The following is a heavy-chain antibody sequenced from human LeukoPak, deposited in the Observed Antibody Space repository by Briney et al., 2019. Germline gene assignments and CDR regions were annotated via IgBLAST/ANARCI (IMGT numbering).Heavy chain of an antibody. CDR3: ARHMTTDMLDAFDI. Sequence: AETLSLTCAVSGYSISSGYYWAWIRQFPGKGLEWIGSIFHSGNTYDNPSLKSRVTTSVDASKNHFSLTLSSVTAADTAVYHCARHMTTDMLDAFDIWGQGTMVIISS. V-gene: IGHV4-38-2*01. CDR2: IFHSGNT. D-gene: IGHD3-10*02. CDR1: GYSISSGYY. J-gene: IGHJ3*02.